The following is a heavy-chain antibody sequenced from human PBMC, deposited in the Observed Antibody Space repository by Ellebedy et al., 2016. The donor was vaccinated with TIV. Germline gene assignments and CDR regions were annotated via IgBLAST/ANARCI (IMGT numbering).Heavy chain of an antibody. CDR3: AREPVPTWAFDY. Sequence: GESLKISCAASGFTFSSYAMSWVRQAPGKGLEWVSDIYSDGSTYYHDSVKGRFTISRDNSKNTLYLQMNSLTVEDTAVYFFAREPVPTWAFDYWGQGTLVTVSS. D-gene: IGHD4-11*01. J-gene: IGHJ4*02. CDR1: GFTFSSYA. V-gene: IGHV3-66*01. CDR2: IYSDGST.